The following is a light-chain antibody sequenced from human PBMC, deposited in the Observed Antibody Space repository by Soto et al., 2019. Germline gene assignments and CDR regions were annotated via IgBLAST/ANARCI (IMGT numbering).Light chain of an antibody. Sequence: QSALTQPASVSGSPGQSITISCTGTSSDVGGYNFVSWYQQHPGKAPKLMIYEDSNRPSGVSNRFSGSKSGNTASLTISGLQAEDEADYHCSSYINSSTLVFGGGTKLTV. CDR2: EDS. V-gene: IGLV2-14*01. J-gene: IGLJ3*02. CDR3: SSYINSSTLV. CDR1: SSDVGGYNF.